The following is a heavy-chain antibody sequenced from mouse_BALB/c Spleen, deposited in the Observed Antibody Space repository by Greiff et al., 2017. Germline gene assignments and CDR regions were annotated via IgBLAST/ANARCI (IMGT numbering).Heavy chain of an antibody. D-gene: IGHD1-2*01. Sequence: QVQLKESGPGLVAPSQSLSITCTVSGFSLTSYGVHWVRQPPGKGLEWLGVIWAGGSTNYTSALMSRLSSSKDNSKSQVFLKMNSLQTDDTDMYYCARDRGLRRLGYAMDYWGQGTSVTVSS. J-gene: IGHJ4*01. CDR2: IWAGGST. CDR1: GFSLTSYG. CDR3: ARDRGLRRLGYAMDY. V-gene: IGHV2-9*02.